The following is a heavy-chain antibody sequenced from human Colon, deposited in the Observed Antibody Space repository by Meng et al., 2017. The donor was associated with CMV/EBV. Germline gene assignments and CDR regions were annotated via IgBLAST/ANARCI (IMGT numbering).Heavy chain of an antibody. V-gene: IGHV1-2*02. Sequence: QWQLVQLGREGKGPGASVQVSCKTSGYPFNGYFMGWGRQAPGQGLEWMGWINPVTGDTSCAQKFQVRVTMTRDTSISTAYMGLSSLRSDDTAVYYCATFGGDFDYWGQGTLVTVSS. J-gene: IGHJ4*02. CDR1: GYPFNGYF. CDR2: INPVTGDT. D-gene: IGHD3-3*01. CDR3: ATFGGDFDY.